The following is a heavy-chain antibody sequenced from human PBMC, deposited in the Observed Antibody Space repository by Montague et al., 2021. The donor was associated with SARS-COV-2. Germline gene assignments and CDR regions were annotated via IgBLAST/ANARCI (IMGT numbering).Heavy chain of an antibody. CDR3: ARLVWFGELSSENWFDP. CDR1: GXSISSSSNY. D-gene: IGHD3-10*01. CDR2: IYYSGGT. J-gene: IGHJ5*02. Sequence: SETLSLTCTVSGXSISSSSNYWGWIRQPPGKGLEWIGSIYYSGGTYYNSSLKSRATISVDTSKNQFSLKLNSVTAADTAVYYCARLVWFGELSSENWFDPWGKGTLVTVSS. V-gene: IGHV4-39*01.